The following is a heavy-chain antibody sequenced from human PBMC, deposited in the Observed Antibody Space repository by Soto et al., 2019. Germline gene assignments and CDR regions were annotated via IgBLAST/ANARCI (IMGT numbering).Heavy chain of an antibody. V-gene: IGHV3-30*18. CDR2: ISYDGSNK. CDR3: AKAYSGYDHFDY. Sequence: ESGGGVVQPGRSLRLSCAASGFTFSSYDMHWVRQAPGKGLEWGAVISYDGSNKYYADSVKGRFTISRDNSKNTLYLQMNSLRAEDTAVYYCAKAYSGYDHFDYWGQGTLVTVSS. CDR1: GFTFSSYD. J-gene: IGHJ4*02. D-gene: IGHD5-12*01.